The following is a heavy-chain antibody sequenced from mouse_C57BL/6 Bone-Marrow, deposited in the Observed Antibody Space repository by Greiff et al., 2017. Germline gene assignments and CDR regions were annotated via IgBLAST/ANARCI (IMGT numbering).Heavy chain of an antibody. CDR3: ARRNYGSTNWYFDV. CDR1: GYTFTSYG. D-gene: IGHD1-1*01. Sequence: QVQLKESGAELARPGASVKLSCKASGYTFTSYGISWVKQSTGQGLEWIGEIYPRSGNTYYNEKFKGKATLTADKSSSTSYMELRSLTSEDSAVYFCARRNYGSTNWYFDVWGTGTTVTVSS. J-gene: IGHJ1*03. V-gene: IGHV1-81*01. CDR2: IYPRSGNT.